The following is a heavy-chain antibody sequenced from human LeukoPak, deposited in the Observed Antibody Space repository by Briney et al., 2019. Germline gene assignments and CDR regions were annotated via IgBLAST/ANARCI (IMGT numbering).Heavy chain of an antibody. CDR2: IIPIFGTA. J-gene: IGHJ5*02. CDR1: GGTFSSYA. V-gene: IGHV1-69*06. Sequence: SVKVSCKASGGTFSSYAISWVRQAPGQGFEWMGGIIPIFGTANYAQKFQGRVTITAGKSTSTAYMELSSLRSEDTAVYYCARIPPPHPSNPYGNWFDPWGQGTLVTVSS. D-gene: IGHD4-11*01. CDR3: ARIPPPHPSNPYGNWFDP.